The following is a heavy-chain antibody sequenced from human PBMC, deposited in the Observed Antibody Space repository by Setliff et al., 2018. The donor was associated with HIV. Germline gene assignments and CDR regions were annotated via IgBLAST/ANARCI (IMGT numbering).Heavy chain of an antibody. CDR3: ARGVIRGVISQGGLDY. CDR1: GFTFTTYA. J-gene: IGHJ4*02. CDR2: INAANGKT. D-gene: IGHD3-10*01. Sequence: ASVKVSCKASGFTFTTYAVHWVRQAPGQRPEWMGWINAANGKTRYPQRFEARVTITMDTGASTAYMELDSLRSGDSAVYYCARGVIRGVISQGGLDYWGPGTLVTVPQ. V-gene: IGHV1-3*01.